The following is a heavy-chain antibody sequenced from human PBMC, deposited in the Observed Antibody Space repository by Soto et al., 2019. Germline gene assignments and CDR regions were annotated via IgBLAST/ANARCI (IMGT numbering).Heavy chain of an antibody. J-gene: IGHJ5*02. D-gene: IGHD6-13*01. CDR1: GGTCGSYA. CDR3: ARDYSSSWYWFDP. V-gene: IGHV1-69*12. Sequence: QVKLVQSGAEEKKPGPSVKVACKASGGTCGSYAISWELQSHGQRLEWMGGIIPIFGTANYAEKFQGRVTITADESTSTAYMELSSLRSEDTAVYYCARDYSSSWYWFDPWGQGTLVTVSS. CDR2: IIPIFGTA.